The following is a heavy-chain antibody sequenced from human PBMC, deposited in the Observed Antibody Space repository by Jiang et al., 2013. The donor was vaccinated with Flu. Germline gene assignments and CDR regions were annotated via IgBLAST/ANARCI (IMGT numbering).Heavy chain of an antibody. V-gene: IGHV4-59*08. D-gene: IGHD5-18*01. CDR2: ST. J-gene: IGHJ4*02. Sequence: STNYNPSLKSRVTISVDTSKNQFSLKLSSVTAADTAVYYCARHSGIQLWPWYFDYLGPGNPGHRLL. CDR3: ARHSGIQLWPWYFDY.